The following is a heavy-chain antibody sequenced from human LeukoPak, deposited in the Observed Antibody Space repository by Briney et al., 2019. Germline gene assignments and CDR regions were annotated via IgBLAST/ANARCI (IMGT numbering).Heavy chain of an antibody. CDR3: ARQFRYSSSWYVIGY. CDR1: GYTFTSYD. D-gene: IGHD6-13*01. J-gene: IGHJ4*02. CDR2: MNPNSGNT. V-gene: IGHV1-8*01. Sequence: ASVKVSCKASGYTFTSYDINWVRQATGQGLEWMGWMNPNSGNTGYAQKFQGRVTMTRSTSISTAYMELSSLRSEDTAVYYCARQFRYSSSWYVIGYWGQGTLVTVSS.